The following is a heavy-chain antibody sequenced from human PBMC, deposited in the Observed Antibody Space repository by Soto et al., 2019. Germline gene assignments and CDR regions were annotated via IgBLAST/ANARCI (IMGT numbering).Heavy chain of an antibody. CDR3: AREIKRRMGYYYYYGMDV. CDR1: GGSFSGYY. V-gene: IGHV4-34*01. J-gene: IGHJ6*02. Sequence: SETLSLTCAVYGGSFSGYYWSWIRQPPGKGLEWIGEINHSGSTNYNPSLKSRVTISVDTSKNHFSLKLSSVTAADTAVYYCAREIKRRMGYYYYYGMDVWGQGTTVTVSS. D-gene: IGHD2-8*01. CDR2: INHSGST.